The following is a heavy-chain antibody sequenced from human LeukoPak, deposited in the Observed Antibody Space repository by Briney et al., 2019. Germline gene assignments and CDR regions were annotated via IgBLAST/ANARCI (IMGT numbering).Heavy chain of an antibody. CDR2: IRYDGSNK. Sequence: GGSLRLSCAASGFTFSSYGMHWVRQAPGKGLEWVAFIRYDGSNKYYADSVKGRFTISRDNSKNTLYLQMNSLRAEDTAVYYCAKSGLDIVVVPAARSMDVWGKGTTVTVSS. V-gene: IGHV3-30*02. J-gene: IGHJ6*03. CDR3: AKSGLDIVVVPAARSMDV. CDR1: GFTFSSYG. D-gene: IGHD2-2*01.